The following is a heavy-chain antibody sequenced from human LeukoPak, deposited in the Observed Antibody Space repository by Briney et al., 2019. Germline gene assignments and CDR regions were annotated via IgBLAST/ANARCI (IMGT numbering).Heavy chain of an antibody. J-gene: IGHJ4*02. CDR3: ARDGMWFGEFRFDY. D-gene: IGHD3-10*01. V-gene: IGHV4-39*07. CDR2: IYFSGST. CDR1: GGSISSTTYY. Sequence: SETLSLTRTVSGGSISSTTYYWGWIRQPPGTGLEWIGSIYFSGSTYYNPSLKSRVTISVDTSKNQFSLKLSSVTDADTAVYYCARDGMWFGEFRFDYWGQGTLVTVSS.